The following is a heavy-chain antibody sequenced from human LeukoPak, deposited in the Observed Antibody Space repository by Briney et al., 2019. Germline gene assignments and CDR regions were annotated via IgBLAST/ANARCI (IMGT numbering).Heavy chain of an antibody. CDR3: ARNSCPSGSCYDNRGYFDY. D-gene: IGHD2-15*01. CDR2: IFYSGST. V-gene: IGHV4-39*07. J-gene: IGHJ4*02. Sequence: PSETLSLTCTVSGGSISTSNYYWGWIRQPPGNGLEWIGNIFYSGSTYYSPSLKSRVTISVDTSKNQFSLKLSSVTAADTAVYYCARNSCPSGSCYDNRGYFDYWGQGTLVTVSS. CDR1: GGSISTSNYY.